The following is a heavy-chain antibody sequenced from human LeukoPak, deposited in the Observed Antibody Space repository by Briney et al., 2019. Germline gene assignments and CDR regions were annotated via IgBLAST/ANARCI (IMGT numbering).Heavy chain of an antibody. J-gene: IGHJ4*02. CDR1: GYTFTGYY. Sequence: ASVKVSCKASGYTFTGYYMHWVRQAPGQGLEWMGWTNPNSGGTNYAQKFQGRVTMTRDTSISTAYMELSRLRFDDRAVYYCASGSSYDSSGRGFDYWGQGTLVTVSS. CDR2: TNPNSGGT. V-gene: IGHV1-2*02. D-gene: IGHD3-22*01. CDR3: ASGSSYDSSGRGFDY.